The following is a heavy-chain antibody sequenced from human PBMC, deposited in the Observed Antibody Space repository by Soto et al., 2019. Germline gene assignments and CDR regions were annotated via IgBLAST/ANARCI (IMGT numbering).Heavy chain of an antibody. V-gene: IGHV4-30-4*01. Sequence: SETLSLTCTVSGGSISSGDYYWSWIRQPPGKGLEWIGYIYYSGSTYYNPSLKSRVTISVDTSKNQFSLKLSSVTAADTAVYYCARETGGSVSGVVIIPHFDYWGQGTLVTVSS. CDR1: GGSISSGDYY. CDR2: IYYSGST. D-gene: IGHD3-3*01. CDR3: ARETGGSVSGVVIIPHFDY. J-gene: IGHJ4*02.